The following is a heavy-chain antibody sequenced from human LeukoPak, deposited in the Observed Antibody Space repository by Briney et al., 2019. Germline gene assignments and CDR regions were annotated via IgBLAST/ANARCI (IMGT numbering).Heavy chain of an antibody. CDR3: ATTARPYSSGWYFYYGMDV. Sequence: ASVKVSCKVSGYTLTELSMHWVRQAPGKGLVWMGGFDPEDGETIYAQKFQGRVTMTEDTSTDSAYMELSSLRSEDTAVYYCATTARPYSSGWYFYYGMDVWGQGTTVTVSS. V-gene: IGHV1-24*01. CDR1: GYTLTELS. J-gene: IGHJ6*02. CDR2: FDPEDGET. D-gene: IGHD6-19*01.